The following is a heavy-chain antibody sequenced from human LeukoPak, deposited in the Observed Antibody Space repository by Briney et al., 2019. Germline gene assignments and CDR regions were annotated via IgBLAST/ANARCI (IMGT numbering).Heavy chain of an antibody. V-gene: IGHV4-34*01. CDR3: ARGGKNTAMVYCY. D-gene: IGHD5-18*01. J-gene: IGHJ4*02. CDR1: GGSFSGYY. CDR2: INHSGST. Sequence: SETLSLTCAVYGGSFSGYYWSWIRQPPGKGLEWIGEINHSGSTNYNPSLKSRVTISVVTSKNQFSLKLSSVTAADTAVYYCARGGKNTAMVYCYWGQGTLVTVSS.